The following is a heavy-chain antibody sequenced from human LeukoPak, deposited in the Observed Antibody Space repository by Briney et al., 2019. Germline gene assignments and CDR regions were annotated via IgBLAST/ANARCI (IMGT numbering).Heavy chain of an antibody. CDR2: ISGSSTDI. D-gene: IGHD4-23*01. J-gene: IGHJ4*02. CDR1: GFTFSSFT. CDR3: ARATGYGGIGY. Sequence: PGGSLRLSCAASGFTFSSFTMNWVRQAPGKGPEWVSSISGSSTDIYYADSVKGRLTISRDNAKNSLYLQMNSLRAEDTAVYYCARATGYGGIGYWGQGTLVTVSS. V-gene: IGHV3-21*01.